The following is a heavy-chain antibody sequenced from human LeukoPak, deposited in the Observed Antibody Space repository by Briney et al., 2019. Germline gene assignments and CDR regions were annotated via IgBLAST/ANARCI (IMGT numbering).Heavy chain of an antibody. D-gene: IGHD3-10*02. J-gene: IGHJ4*02. CDR2: ISGSGGST. V-gene: IGHV3-23*01. CDR3: AKGNTMYTAYYFDY. CDR1: GFTFSSSA. Sequence: GGSLRLSCAASGFTFSSSAMSWVRQAPGKGLEWVSTISGSGGSTHFADSVKGRFTISRDNSKNTLYLQMNSLRAEDTAIYYCAKGNTMYTAYYFDYWGQGTLVTVSS.